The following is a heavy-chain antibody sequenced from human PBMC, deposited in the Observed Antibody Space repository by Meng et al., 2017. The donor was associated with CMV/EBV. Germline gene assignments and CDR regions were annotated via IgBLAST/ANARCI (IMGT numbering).Heavy chain of an antibody. J-gene: IGHJ6*02. CDR2: INPSGGST. Sequence: VRQGPGQGLEWIAKINPSGGSTSYAQKFQGRVTMTRDTSTGTVYMELSSLRSEDTAVYYCARDTQAVDIVVVPAATAYYYYGMDVWGQGTTVTVSS. V-gene: IGHV1-46*01. D-gene: IGHD2-2*01. CDR3: ARDTQAVDIVVVPAATAYYYYGMDV.